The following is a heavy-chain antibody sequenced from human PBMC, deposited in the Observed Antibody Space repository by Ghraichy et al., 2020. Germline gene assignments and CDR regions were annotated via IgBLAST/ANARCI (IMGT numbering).Heavy chain of an antibody. Sequence: LSLTCTASGFIFSKYAVTWVRQAPGKGLEWVSVISGNGDITYYTDSVKGRFTISRDNSKNTFYLQMNSLRVEDTAVYYCAKDRRQWLVSIDAFNDWGQGTMVTVSS. CDR3: AKDRRQWLVSIDAFND. D-gene: IGHD6-19*01. CDR1: GFIFSKYA. J-gene: IGHJ3*01. CDR2: ISGNGDIT. V-gene: IGHV3-23*01.